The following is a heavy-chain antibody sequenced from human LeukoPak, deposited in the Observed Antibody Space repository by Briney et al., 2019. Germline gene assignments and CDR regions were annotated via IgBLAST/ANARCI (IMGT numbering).Heavy chain of an antibody. CDR3: AKDLGGKWLIFDY. J-gene: IGHJ4*02. CDR2: ISGSGDNT. CDR1: GFTFSNYG. Sequence: GGTLRLSCAASGFTFSNYGMNWVRQASGKGLEWVSAISGSGDNTYYADSVKGRFTISRDNSKNTLYLQMNSLRAEDTAVYYCAKDLGGKWLIFDYWGQGTLVTVSS. D-gene: IGHD6-19*01. V-gene: IGHV3-23*01.